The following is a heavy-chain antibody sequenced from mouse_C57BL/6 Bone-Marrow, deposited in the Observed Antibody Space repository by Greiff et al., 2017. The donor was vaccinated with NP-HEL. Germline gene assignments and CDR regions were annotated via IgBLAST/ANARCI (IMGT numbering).Heavy chain of an antibody. CDR1: GYTFTDYY. CDR3: ARLNYRKGY. D-gene: IGHD2-1*01. V-gene: IGHV1-19*01. Sequence: EVKLQESGPVLVKPGASVKMSCKASGYTFTDYYMNWVKQSHGKSLEWIGVINPYNGGTSYNQKFKGNATLTVDKSSSTAYMDLNSLTSEDSAVYYCARLNYRKGYWGQGTTLTVSS. J-gene: IGHJ2*01. CDR2: INPYNGGT.